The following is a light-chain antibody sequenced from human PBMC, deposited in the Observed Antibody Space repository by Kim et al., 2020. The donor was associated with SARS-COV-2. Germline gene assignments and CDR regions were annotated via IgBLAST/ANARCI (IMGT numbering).Light chain of an antibody. CDR1: SSNIGSNT. V-gene: IGLV1-44*01. CDR3: AAWDDSLNGWV. Sequence: QSVLTQPRSASGTPGQRVTISCSGSSSNIGSNTVNWYQQLPGTAPKLLIYSNNQRPSGVPDRFSGSKSGTSASLAISGLQSEDEADYFCAAWDDSLNGWVFGGGTKLTFL. J-gene: IGLJ3*02. CDR2: SNN.